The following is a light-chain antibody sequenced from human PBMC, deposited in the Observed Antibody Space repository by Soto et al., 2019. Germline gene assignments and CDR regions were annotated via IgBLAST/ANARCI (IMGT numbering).Light chain of an antibody. CDR1: NFGSKS. CDR3: QVWDSSSDHPGVV. V-gene: IGLV3-21*02. J-gene: IGLJ2*01. CDR2: DDS. Sequence: SYELTQPPSVSVAPGQTARITCGGNNFGSKSVHWYQQKPGQAPVLVVYDDSDRPSGIPERFSGSNSGNTATLTISRVEAGDEADYYCQVWDSSSDHPGVVFGGGTKLTVL.